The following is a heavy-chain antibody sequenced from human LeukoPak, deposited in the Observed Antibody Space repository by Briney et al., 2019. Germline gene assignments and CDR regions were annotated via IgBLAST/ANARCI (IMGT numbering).Heavy chain of an antibody. Sequence: SVKVSCKASGGTFSSYAISWVRQAPGQGLEWMGRIIPIFGTANYAQKFQGRVTITTDESTSTAYMELSSLRSEDTAVYYCAREEVRLRSAFDIWGQGTMVTVPS. CDR1: GGTFSSYA. J-gene: IGHJ3*02. CDR3: AREEVRLRSAFDI. V-gene: IGHV1-69*05. CDR2: IIPIFGTA. D-gene: IGHD6-25*01.